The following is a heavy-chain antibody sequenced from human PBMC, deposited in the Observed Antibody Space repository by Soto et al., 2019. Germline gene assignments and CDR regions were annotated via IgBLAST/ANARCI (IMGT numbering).Heavy chain of an antibody. CDR3: ARGVEYYDFWSGSENWFDP. CDR2: IYYSGST. D-gene: IGHD3-3*01. CDR1: GGSLSSGGYY. J-gene: IGHJ5*02. Sequence: SETLSLTCTVSGGSLSSGGYYWSWIRQHPGKGLEWIGYIYYSGSTYYNPSLKSRVTISVDTSKNQFSLKLSSVTAADTAVYYCARGVEYYDFWSGSENWFDPWGQGTLVTVSS. V-gene: IGHV4-31*03.